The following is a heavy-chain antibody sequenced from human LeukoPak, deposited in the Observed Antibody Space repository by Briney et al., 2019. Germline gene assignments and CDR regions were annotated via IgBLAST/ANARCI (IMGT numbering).Heavy chain of an antibody. D-gene: IGHD6-19*01. V-gene: IGHV4-59*08. CDR2: VYYSGAT. CDR3: ARRVAVTGIYCFDH. CDR1: GGSISTYY. Sequence: SETLSLTCTVSGGSISTYYWSWIRQPPGKGLEWIGYVYYSGATNYNPSLKSRVTISLDTSKNQFSLRLTSVTAADAAVYYCARRVAVTGIYCFDHWGQGTPVTVSS. J-gene: IGHJ4*02.